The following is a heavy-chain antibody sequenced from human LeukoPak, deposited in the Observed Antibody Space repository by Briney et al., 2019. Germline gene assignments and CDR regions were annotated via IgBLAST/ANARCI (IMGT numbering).Heavy chain of an antibody. CDR2: IISRGGYT. D-gene: IGHD2-15*01. J-gene: IGHJ4*02. CDR3: ASTLGYCSGGSCYYLGFDY. V-gene: IGHV3-21*01. Sequence: SGGSLRLSCAASGFTFSTYSMNWVRQAPGKGLEWVSSIISRGGYTYYADSVKGRFTISRDNAENSLYLHMNSLRAEDTAVYYCASTLGYCSGGSCYYLGFDYWGQGALVTVSS. CDR1: GFTFSTYS.